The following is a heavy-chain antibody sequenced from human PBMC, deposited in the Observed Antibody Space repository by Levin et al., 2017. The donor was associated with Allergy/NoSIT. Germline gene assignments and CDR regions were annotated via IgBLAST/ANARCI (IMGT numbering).Heavy chain of an antibody. CDR3: ARESHTVTTELDY. D-gene: IGHD4-17*01. Sequence: GGSLRLSCAASGFTFSSYAMHWVRQAPGKGLEWVAVISYDGSNKYYADSVKGRFTISRDNSKNTLYLQMNSLRAEDTAVYYCARESHTVTTELDYWGQGTLVTVSS. V-gene: IGHV3-30-3*01. CDR2: ISYDGSNK. J-gene: IGHJ4*02. CDR1: GFTFSSYA.